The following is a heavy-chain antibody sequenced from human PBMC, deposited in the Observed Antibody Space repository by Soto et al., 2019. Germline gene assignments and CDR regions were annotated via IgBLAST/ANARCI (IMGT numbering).Heavy chain of an antibody. J-gene: IGHJ3*01. CDR1: GYSFTTYG. D-gene: IGHD1-26*01. V-gene: IGHV1-18*01. Sequence: ASVKVSCKASGYSFTTYGISWVRQAPGQGLEYMGWISVYNGDTNYAQKLQGRVTMTTDTSTSTAYMELRSLRSDDTAIFYCARDRRDSVADRRSFDVWGQGTMVPSPQ. CDR2: ISVYNGDT. CDR3: ARDRRDSVADRRSFDV.